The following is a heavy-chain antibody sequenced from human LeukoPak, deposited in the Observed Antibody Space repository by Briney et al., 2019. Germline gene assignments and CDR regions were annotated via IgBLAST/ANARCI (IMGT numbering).Heavy chain of an antibody. J-gene: IGHJ3*02. CDR2: IGTAGDT. CDR3: ARGFMVRGVIMRSVAFGI. Sequence: GGSLRLSCAASGFTFSSYDMHWVRQATGKGLEWVSAIGTAGDTYYPGSGKGRFTISRENAKNSLYLQMNSLRAGDTAVYYCARGFMVRGVIMRSVAFGIWGQGTMVTVSS. D-gene: IGHD3-10*01. CDR1: GFTFSSYD. V-gene: IGHV3-13*01.